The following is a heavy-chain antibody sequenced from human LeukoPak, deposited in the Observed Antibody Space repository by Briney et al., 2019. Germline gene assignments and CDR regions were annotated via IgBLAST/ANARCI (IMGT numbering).Heavy chain of an antibody. CDR3: ARHGCSGGSCYDYYYGMDV. V-gene: IGHV4-59*08. Sequence: SETLSLTCTVSGGSISSYYWSWIRQPPGKGLEWIGYIYYSGSTNYNPSLKSRVTISVDTFKNQFSLKLSSVTAADTAVYYCARHGCSGGSCYDYYYGMDVWGQGTTVTVSS. CDR1: GGSISSYY. D-gene: IGHD2-15*01. CDR2: IYYSGST. J-gene: IGHJ6*02.